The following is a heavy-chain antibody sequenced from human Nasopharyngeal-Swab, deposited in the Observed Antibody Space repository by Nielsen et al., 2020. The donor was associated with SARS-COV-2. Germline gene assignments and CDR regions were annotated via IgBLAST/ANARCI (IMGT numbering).Heavy chain of an antibody. CDR3: VRDSRKYCRNIDCYMGNWFDP. D-gene: IGHD2-21*02. CDR2: ISHDETNK. J-gene: IGHJ5*02. CDR1: GFTLRSYA. Sequence: GESLKISCAASGFTLRSYAMHWVRQAPGKGLGWVAVISHDETNKDYEDSVKGRFSVSRDNSKNTVYLQMSSLRSEDTAIYYCVRDSRKYCRNIDCYMGNWFDPWGQGTLVTVSS. V-gene: IGHV3-30-3*01.